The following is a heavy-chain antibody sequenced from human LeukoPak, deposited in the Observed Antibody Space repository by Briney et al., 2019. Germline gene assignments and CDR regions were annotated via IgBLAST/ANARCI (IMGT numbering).Heavy chain of an antibody. V-gene: IGHV3-23*01. CDR2: ISGSGGST. CDR1: GFTFSSYA. J-gene: IGHJ6*03. CDR3: AKDLWEFGDYYYYMDV. D-gene: IGHD3-10*01. Sequence: GGSLRLSCAASGFTFSSYAMSWVLQAPGKGLEWVSAISGSGGSTYYADSVKGRFTISRDNSKNTLYLQMNSLRAEDTAVYYCAKDLWEFGDYYYYMDVWGKGTTVTVSS.